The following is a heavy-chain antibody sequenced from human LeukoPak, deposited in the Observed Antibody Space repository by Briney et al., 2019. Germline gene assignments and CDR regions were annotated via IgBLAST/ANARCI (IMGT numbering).Heavy chain of an antibody. CDR3: ASGRYIAAAGMGWGHNWFDP. CDR2: IYYSGST. J-gene: IGHJ5*02. V-gene: IGHV4-39*07. Sequence: SETLSLTCTVSGGSISSSSYFWGWIRQPPGKGLEWIGIIYYSGSTYYNPSLKSRVTISVDTSKNQFSLKLSSVTAADTAGYYCASGRYIAAAGMGWGHNWFDPWGQGTLVTVSS. D-gene: IGHD6-13*01. CDR1: GGSISSSSYF.